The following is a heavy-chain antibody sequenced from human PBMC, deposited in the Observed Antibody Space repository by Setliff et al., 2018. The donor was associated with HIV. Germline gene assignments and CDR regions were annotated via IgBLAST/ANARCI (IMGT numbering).Heavy chain of an antibody. CDR3: ARDLPIYDTSGSLDY. Sequence: GGSLRLSCAASGFTFSSYGMYWVRQSPGKGPEWMAFVRFDGDYEYYAESVKGRFTISRDNSKNTLYLQMNSLRAEDTAVYYCARDLPIYDTSGSLDYWGQGALVTVSS. V-gene: IGHV3-30*02. CDR2: VRFDGDYE. J-gene: IGHJ4*02. CDR1: GFTFSSYG. D-gene: IGHD3-22*01.